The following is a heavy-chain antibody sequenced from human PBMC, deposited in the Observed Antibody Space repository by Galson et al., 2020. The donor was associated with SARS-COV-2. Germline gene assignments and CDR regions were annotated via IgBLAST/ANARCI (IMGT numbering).Heavy chain of an antibody. V-gene: IGHV3-23*03. J-gene: IGHJ3*02. CDR2: IYSGGST. CDR1: GFTFSTSA. Sequence: GGSLRLSCAASGFTFSTSAMAWVRQAPGKGLEWVSIIYSGGSTYYAYSVRGRFTISRDNSKNTLYLQMNSLRAEDTALYYCVKFESHAFHIRGQGTMVIVSS. CDR3: VKFESHAFHI.